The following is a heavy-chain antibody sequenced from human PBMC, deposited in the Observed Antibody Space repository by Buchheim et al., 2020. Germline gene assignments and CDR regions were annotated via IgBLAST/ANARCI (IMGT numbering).Heavy chain of an antibody. Sequence: QVQLVQSGAEVKKPGASVKVSCKASGYTFTGYYMHWVRQAPGQGLEWMGWINPNSGGTNYAQKFQGRVTMTRDPSISTAYMELSRLRSDDTAVYYCARDKELLWFGEGDWFDPWGQGTL. CDR2: INPNSGGT. V-gene: IGHV1-2*02. J-gene: IGHJ5*02. CDR3: ARDKELLWFGEGDWFDP. D-gene: IGHD3-10*01. CDR1: GYTFTGYY.